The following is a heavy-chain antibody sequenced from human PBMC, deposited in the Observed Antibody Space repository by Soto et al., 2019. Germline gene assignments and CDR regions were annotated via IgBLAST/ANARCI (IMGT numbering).Heavy chain of an antibody. CDR3: ARVQAPTIFGVPTGGYYGMDV. CDR2: INSDGSST. J-gene: IGHJ6*02. V-gene: IGHV3-74*01. Sequence: GGSLRLSCAASGFTFSSYWMHWVRQAPGKGLVWVSRINSDGSSTSYADSVKGRFTISRDNAKNTLYLQMNSLRAEDTAVYYCARVQAPTIFGVPTGGYYGMDVWGQGTTVTVSS. CDR1: GFTFSSYW. D-gene: IGHD3-3*01.